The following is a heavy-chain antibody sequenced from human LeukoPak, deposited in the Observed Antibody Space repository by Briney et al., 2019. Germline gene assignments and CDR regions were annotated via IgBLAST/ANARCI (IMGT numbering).Heavy chain of an antibody. J-gene: IGHJ4*02. D-gene: IGHD3-22*01. CDR1: GYTFTSYD. Sequence: ASVKVSCKASGYTFTSYDINWVRQTTGQGLEWMGIINPSGGSTSYAQKFQGRVTMTRDTSTSTVYMELSSLRSEDTAVYYCARDSKNSGYYLIDYWGQGTLVTVSS. CDR2: INPSGGST. CDR3: ARDSKNSGYYLIDY. V-gene: IGHV1-46*01.